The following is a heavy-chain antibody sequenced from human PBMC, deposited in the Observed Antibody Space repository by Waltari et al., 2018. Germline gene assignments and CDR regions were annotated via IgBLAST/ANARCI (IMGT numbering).Heavy chain of an antibody. CDR1: GFTFSSYN. CDR2: ISYSSSYI. Sequence: EVQLVESGEGVVKPGGSLRLSCAASGFTFSSYNMNWVRQAPGKGLEWVSIISYSSSYIYYADSVKGRFTVSRDNAKNSLYLQMNSLRAEDTAVYYGARDHEYGGKADYWGQGTLVTVSS. J-gene: IGHJ4*02. D-gene: IGHD4-17*01. V-gene: IGHV3-21*01. CDR3: ARDHEYGGKADY.